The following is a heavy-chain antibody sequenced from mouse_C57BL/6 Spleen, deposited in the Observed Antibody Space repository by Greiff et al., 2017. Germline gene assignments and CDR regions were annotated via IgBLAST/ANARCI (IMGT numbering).Heavy chain of an antibody. CDR1: GYTFTSYW. CDR2: IDPSDSYT. J-gene: IGHJ1*03. CDR3: ARYYGSSYGYFDV. D-gene: IGHD1-1*01. V-gene: IGHV1-69*01. Sequence: QQSCKASGYTFTSYWMHWVKQRPGQGLEWIGEIDPSDSYTNYNQKFKGKSTLTVDKSSSTAYMQLSSLTSEDSAVYYCARYYGSSYGYFDVWGTGTTVTVSS.